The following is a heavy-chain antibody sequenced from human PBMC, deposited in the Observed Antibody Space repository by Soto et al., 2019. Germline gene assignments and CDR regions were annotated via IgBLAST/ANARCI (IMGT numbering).Heavy chain of an antibody. V-gene: IGHV2-5*02. CDR1: GLSLTTSAVG. D-gene: IGHD5-18*01. Sequence: QITLKESGPPLVKPTQTLTLTCTFSGLSLTTSAVGVGWIRQPPGKALEWLALIYWDDETLYRPSLKSRLTITKDPSKNQVVLTMTNLDPVDTATYYCVHSTGVRPAMVHFDYWGQGTLVTVSS. CDR3: VHSTGVRPAMVHFDY. CDR2: IYWDDET. J-gene: IGHJ4*02.